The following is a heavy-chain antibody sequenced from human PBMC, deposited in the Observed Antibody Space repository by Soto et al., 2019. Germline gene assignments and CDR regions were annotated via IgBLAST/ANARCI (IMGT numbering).Heavy chain of an antibody. J-gene: IGHJ6*02. V-gene: IGHV3-30*18. CDR2: ISYDGSNK. D-gene: IGHD3-9*01. CDR3: AKILLSVGYFGWLLAPSYYYGMDV. Sequence: GGSLRLSCAASGFTFSSYGMHWVRQAPGKGLEWVAVISYDGSNKYYADSVKGRFTISRDNSKNTLYLQMNSLRAEDTAVYYCAKILLSVGYFGWLLAPSYYYGMDVWGQGTTVTVSS. CDR1: GFTFSSYG.